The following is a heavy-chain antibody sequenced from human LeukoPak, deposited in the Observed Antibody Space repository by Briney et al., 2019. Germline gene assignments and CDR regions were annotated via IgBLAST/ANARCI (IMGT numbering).Heavy chain of an antibody. Sequence: SVKVSCTASGGTFSSYAISWVRQAPGQGLEWMGGIIPIFGTANYAQKFQGRVTITTDESTSTAYMELSSLGSEDTAVYYCASGSYVWGSYRYTGPFDYWGQGTLVTVSS. CDR2: IIPIFGTA. D-gene: IGHD3-16*02. CDR3: ASGSYVWGSYRYTGPFDY. J-gene: IGHJ4*02. V-gene: IGHV1-69*05. CDR1: GGTFSSYA.